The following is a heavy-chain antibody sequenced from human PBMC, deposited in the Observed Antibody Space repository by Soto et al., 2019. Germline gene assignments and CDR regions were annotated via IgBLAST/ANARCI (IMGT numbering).Heavy chain of an antibody. CDR3: ARASPRNSGSYLYYYYGMDV. D-gene: IGHD3-10*01. J-gene: IGHJ6*02. V-gene: IGHV4-31*03. Sequence: PSETLSLTCTVSGGSISSGGYYWSWIRQHPGKGLEWIGYIYYSGSTYYNPSLKSRVTISVDTSKNQFSLKLSSVTAADTAVYYCARASPRNSGSYLYYYYGMDVWGQGTTVTVSS. CDR1: GGSISSGGYY. CDR2: IYYSGST.